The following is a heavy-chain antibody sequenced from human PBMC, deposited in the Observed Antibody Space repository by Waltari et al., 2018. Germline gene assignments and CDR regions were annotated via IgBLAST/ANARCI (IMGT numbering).Heavy chain of an antibody. D-gene: IGHD1-26*01. V-gene: IGHV3-66*01. J-gene: IGHJ3*02. Sequence: EVQLMESGGGLVQPGGSLRLSRVASGRALRPSFMSWVRQAPGKGLEWVSAIFSGDTTYYTDSVKGRFSTSRDNSKNTLFLQMNSLRAEDTAVYYCARVARGTLYDAFDIWGQGTMVTVSS. CDR2: IFSGDTT. CDR3: ARVARGTLYDAFDI. CDR1: GRALRPSF.